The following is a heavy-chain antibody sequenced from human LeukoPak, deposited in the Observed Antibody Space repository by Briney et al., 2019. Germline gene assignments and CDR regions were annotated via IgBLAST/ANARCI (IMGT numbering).Heavy chain of an antibody. CDR3: ARAGVAAAGTGDAFDL. Sequence: GGSLRLSCAASGFTFDDYGMSWVRQAPGKGLERVSGINYNGGSTGYADSVKGRFSISRDNAKNSLYVQMNSLRAEDTALYFCARAGVAAAGTGDAFDLWGQGTMVTVSS. CDR1: GFTFDDYG. D-gene: IGHD6-13*01. CDR2: INYNGGST. J-gene: IGHJ3*01. V-gene: IGHV3-20*04.